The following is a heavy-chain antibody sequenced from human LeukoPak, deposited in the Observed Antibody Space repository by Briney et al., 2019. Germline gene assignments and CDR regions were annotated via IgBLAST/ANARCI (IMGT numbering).Heavy chain of an antibody. CDR3: ARSQALIAAAGDYYYYYYMDV. CDR1: GGSISSYY. CDR2: IYTSGST. J-gene: IGHJ6*03. D-gene: IGHD6-13*01. V-gene: IGHV4-4*07. Sequence: SETLSLTRTVSGGSISSYYWSWIRQPAGKGLEWIGRIYTSGSTNYNPSLKSRVTISVDTSKNQFSLKLSSVTAADTAVYYCARSQALIAAAGDYYYYYYMDVWGKGTTVTISS.